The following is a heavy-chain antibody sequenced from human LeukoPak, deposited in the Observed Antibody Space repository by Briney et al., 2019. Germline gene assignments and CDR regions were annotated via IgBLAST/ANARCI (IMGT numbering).Heavy chain of an antibody. Sequence: SETLSLTCTVSGGSISSYYWSWIRQPAGKGLEWIGRIYTSGSTNYNPSLKSRVTISVDTSKNQFSLKLSSVTAADTAVYYCARVTRSTSLTNYEYYYYYYMDVWGKGTTVTVSS. CDR3: ARVTRSTSLTNYEYYYYYYMDV. D-gene: IGHD2-2*01. CDR2: IYTSGST. V-gene: IGHV4-4*07. CDR1: GGSISSYY. J-gene: IGHJ6*03.